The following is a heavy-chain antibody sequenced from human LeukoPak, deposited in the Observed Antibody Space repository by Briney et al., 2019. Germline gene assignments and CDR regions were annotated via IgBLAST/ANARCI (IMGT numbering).Heavy chain of an antibody. J-gene: IGHJ6*02. V-gene: IGHV1-2*02. Sequence: ASVKVSCKASGYTFTGYYMHWVRQAPGQGLEWMGWINPNSGGTNYAQKFQGRVTMTRDTSISTAYMELSRLRSDDTAVYYCARGKGGIFSGYDLYYYYGMDVWGQGTTVTISS. CDR1: GYTFTGYY. D-gene: IGHD5-12*01. CDR2: INPNSGGT. CDR3: ARGKGGIFSGYDLYYYYGMDV.